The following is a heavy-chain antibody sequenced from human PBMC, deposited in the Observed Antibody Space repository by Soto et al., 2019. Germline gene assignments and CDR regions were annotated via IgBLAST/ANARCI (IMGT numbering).Heavy chain of an antibody. CDR2: ISGSGGST. Sequence: EVQLLESGGGLVQPGGSLRLSCAASGSTFSSYAMSWVRQAPGKGLEWVSAISGSGGSTYYADSVKGRFTISRDNSKNTLYLQMNSLRAEDTAVYYCAKDLGGMIVADGGAFDIWGQGTMVTVSS. D-gene: IGHD3-22*01. CDR3: AKDLGGMIVADGGAFDI. J-gene: IGHJ3*02. CDR1: GSTFSSYA. V-gene: IGHV3-23*01.